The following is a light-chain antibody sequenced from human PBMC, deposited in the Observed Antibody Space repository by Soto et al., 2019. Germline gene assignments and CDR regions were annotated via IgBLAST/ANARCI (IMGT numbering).Light chain of an antibody. J-gene: IGLJ1*01. CDR2: YDD. Sequence: QSVLTQPPCVSEAPRQRVIISCSGSTSNIGDYAVNWYQQLPGKAPRLLIYYDDLRSSGVSDRFSGSKSGTSASLAISGLQSEDEADYYCSAWDARPNGAVFARWPKATVL. CDR3: SAWDARPNGAV. CDR1: TSNIGDYA. V-gene: IGLV1-36*01.